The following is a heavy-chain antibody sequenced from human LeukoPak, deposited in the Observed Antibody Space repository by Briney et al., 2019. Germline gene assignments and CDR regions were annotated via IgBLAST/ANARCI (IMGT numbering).Heavy chain of an antibody. J-gene: IGHJ4*02. CDR2: ISYGGNNK. V-gene: IGHV3-30-3*01. Sequence: GGSLRLSCAASGFTFSSYAVHWVRQAPGKGLECVAVISYGGNNKYYADSVRGRFTISRDNSKNTLNLEMNSLRAEDTAVYYCARDFGKTPTGPYFWGQGTLVTVSS. CDR3: ARDFGKTPTGPYF. D-gene: IGHD3-10*01. CDR1: GFTFSSYA.